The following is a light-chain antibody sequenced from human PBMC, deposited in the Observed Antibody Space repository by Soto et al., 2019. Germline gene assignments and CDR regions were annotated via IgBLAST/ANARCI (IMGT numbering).Light chain of an antibody. CDR3: QTWGTGIHVV. CDR2: LNSDGSH. Sequence: QLVVTQSPSASASLGASVKLTCTLSSGHSSYAIAWHQQQPEKGPRYLMKLNSDGSHSKGDGIPDRFSDSSSGAERYLTISSLHSEDEADYYCQTWGTGIHVVFGGGTKLTVL. CDR1: SGHSSYA. J-gene: IGLJ2*01. V-gene: IGLV4-69*01.